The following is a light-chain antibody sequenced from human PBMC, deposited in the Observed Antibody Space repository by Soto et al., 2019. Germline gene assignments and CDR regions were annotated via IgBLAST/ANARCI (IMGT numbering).Light chain of an antibody. J-gene: IGKJ4*01. CDR2: AAS. CDR3: QKYNSAPLI. V-gene: IGKV1-27*01. Sequence: DIQMTQPPSSLPASVGDRATITCRASQGISNYLAWYQQKPGKVPKLLLYAASTLQSGVPSRFSGSGSGTDFTLTISRLQPEDVATYYCQKYNSAPLIFGGGTKVEIK. CDR1: QGISNY.